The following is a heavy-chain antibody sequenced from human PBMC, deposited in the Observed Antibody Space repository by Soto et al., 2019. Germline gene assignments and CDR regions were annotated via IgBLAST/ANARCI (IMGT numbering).Heavy chain of an antibody. J-gene: IGHJ6*02. V-gene: IGHV3-21*01. CDR3: ARDPYCSSTSCYPDYYYYYGMDV. D-gene: IGHD2-2*01. Sequence: LRLSCAASGFTFSSYSMNWVRQAPGKGLEWVSSISSSSSYIYYADSVKGRFTISRDNAKNSLYLQMNSLRAEDTAVYYCARDPYCSSTSCYPDYYYYYGMDVWGQGTTVTVSS. CDR1: GFTFSSYS. CDR2: ISSSSSYI.